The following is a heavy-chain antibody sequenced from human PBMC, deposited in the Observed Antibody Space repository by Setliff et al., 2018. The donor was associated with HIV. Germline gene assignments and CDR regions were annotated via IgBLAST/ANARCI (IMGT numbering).Heavy chain of an antibody. CDR1: GGSINSNSYY. D-gene: IGHD3-22*01. Sequence: SETLSLTCTVSGGSINSNSYYWAWIRQPPGRGLEWIGSIYYSGSTNYNPSLKSRLTISVDTSKNQFSLKLSSVTAADTAVYYCARGNYYDSSGYYPGSRGHDAFDIWGQGTMVTVSS. V-gene: IGHV4-39*07. CDR3: ARGNYYDSSGYYPGSRGHDAFDI. J-gene: IGHJ3*02. CDR2: IYYSGST.